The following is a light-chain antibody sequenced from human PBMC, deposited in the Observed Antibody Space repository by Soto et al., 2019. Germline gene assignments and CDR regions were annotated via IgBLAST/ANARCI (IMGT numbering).Light chain of an antibody. CDR2: WAS. CDR3: QQYYSTPFT. J-gene: IGKJ4*01. Sequence: DIVMTQSPDSLAVSLGERATINCKSSQSVLYSSNNKNYLAWYQQKPGQPPKLLIYWASTRESRVPDRFSGSGSGTDFTLTISSLQAEDVAVYYCQQYYSTPFTFGGGTKMEIK. V-gene: IGKV4-1*01. CDR1: QSVLYSSNNKNY.